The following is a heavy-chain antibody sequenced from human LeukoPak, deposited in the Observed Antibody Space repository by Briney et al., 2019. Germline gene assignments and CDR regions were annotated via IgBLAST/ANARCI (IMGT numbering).Heavy chain of an antibody. D-gene: IGHD2-2*01. CDR3: ARDCSSTSCYGSYYYGMDV. V-gene: IGHV1-18*01. J-gene: IGHJ6*02. CDR2: ISAYNGNT. Sequence: ASVKVSCKASGYTFTSYGISWVRQAPGQGLEWMGWISAYNGNTNYAQKLQGRVTMTTDTSTSTAYMELRSLRYDDTAVYYCARDCSSTSCYGSYYYGMDVWGQGNTVTVSS. CDR1: GYTFTSYG.